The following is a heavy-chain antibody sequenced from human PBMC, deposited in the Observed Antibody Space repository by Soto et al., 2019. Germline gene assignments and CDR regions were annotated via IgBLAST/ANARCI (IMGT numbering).Heavy chain of an antibody. J-gene: IGHJ6*02. Sequence: EVQLLESGGGLVQPGGSLRLSCAASGFTFSSYAMSWVRQAPGKGLEWVSAISGSGGSTYYADSVKGRFTISRDNSKNTLYLQMNSLRAEDTVVYYCAKGYCSGGSCPYYYYGMDVWGQGTTVTVSS. CDR2: ISGSGGST. D-gene: IGHD2-15*01. V-gene: IGHV3-23*01. CDR3: AKGYCSGGSCPYYYYGMDV. CDR1: GFTFSSYA.